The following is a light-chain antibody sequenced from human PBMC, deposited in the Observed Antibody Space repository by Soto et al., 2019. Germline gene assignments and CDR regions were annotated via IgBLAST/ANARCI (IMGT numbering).Light chain of an antibody. CDR2: GAS. V-gene: IGKV3-20*01. CDR3: QQYGSSPPT. Sequence: EIVLAQSPGTLSLSPGERATLSCRASQSISNSLAWYQQRPGQAPRLLIYGASNRAAGIPDKFSGGGSGTDFTLIISRLEPEDFAVYSCQQYGSSPPTFGQGTKVDIK. CDR1: QSISNS. J-gene: IGKJ1*01.